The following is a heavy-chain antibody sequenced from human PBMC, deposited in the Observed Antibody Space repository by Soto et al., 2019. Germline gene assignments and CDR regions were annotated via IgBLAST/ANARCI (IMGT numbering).Heavy chain of an antibody. CDR2: IYWDDDE. V-gene: IGHV2-5*02. J-gene: IGHJ4*02. D-gene: IGHD3-10*01. CDR3: AHRPRGFSYYFDY. CDR1: GRPLTTKREG. Sequence: LEKKTQTLTLTLTFSGRPLTTKREGVGWIRQPPGKALEWLALIYWDDDEGYSPSLKSRLTITKDTSKNQVVLTMTNMDPVDTATYYCAHRPRGFSYYFDYWGQGTLVTVSS.